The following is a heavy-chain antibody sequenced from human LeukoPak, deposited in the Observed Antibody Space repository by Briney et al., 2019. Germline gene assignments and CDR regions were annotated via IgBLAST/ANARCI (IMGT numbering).Heavy chain of an antibody. Sequence: PSETLSLTCTVSGGSISSYFWNWIRQPPGKGLEWIGNIHYSGSTNYSPSLKSRVTISVDTSNNQFSLKLSSLTAADAAVYYCARERLRGYYDSSGYYFDFWGQGTLVTVSS. D-gene: IGHD3-22*01. J-gene: IGHJ4*02. CDR1: GGSISSYF. CDR3: ARERLRGYYDSSGYYFDF. CDR2: IHYSGST. V-gene: IGHV4-59*12.